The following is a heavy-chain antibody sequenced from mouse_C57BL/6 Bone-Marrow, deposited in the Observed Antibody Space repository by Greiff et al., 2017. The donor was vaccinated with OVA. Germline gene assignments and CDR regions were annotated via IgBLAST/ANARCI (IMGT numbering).Heavy chain of an antibody. CDR3: ARHYYGSSYKYFDV. D-gene: IGHD1-1*01. Sequence: EVQGVESGGGLVQPGGSLKLSCAASGFTFSDYYMYWVRQTPEKRLEWVAYISNGGGSTYYPDTVKGRFTISRDNAKNTLYLQMSRLKSEDTAMYYCARHYYGSSYKYFDVWGTGTTVTVSS. J-gene: IGHJ1*03. V-gene: IGHV5-12*01. CDR1: GFTFSDYY. CDR2: ISNGGGST.